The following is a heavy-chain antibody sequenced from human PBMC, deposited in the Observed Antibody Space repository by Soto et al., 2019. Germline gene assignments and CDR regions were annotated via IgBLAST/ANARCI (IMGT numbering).Heavy chain of an antibody. CDR2: IYYSGRT. J-gene: IGHJ1*01. CDR1: GGSVSSGSYY. CDR3: PSIVGIQH. D-gene: IGHD1-26*01. Sequence: QVQLQESGPGLVKPSETLSLTCTVSGGSVSSGSYYWSWIRQPPGKGLEWIGYIYYSGRTNYNPSLQSRVTISLDTSKNQFSLKLSSVTAADAAVYYCPSIVGIQHWGQGTLVTVSS. V-gene: IGHV4-61*01.